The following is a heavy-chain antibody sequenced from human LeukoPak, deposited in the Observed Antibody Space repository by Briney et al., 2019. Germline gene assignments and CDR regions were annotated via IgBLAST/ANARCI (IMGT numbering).Heavy chain of an antibody. D-gene: IGHD3-22*01. Sequence: SGGSLRLSCAASGFTFSSYAMHWVRQAPGKGLEYVSAISSNGGSTYYANSVKGRFTISRDNSKNTLYLQMGSLRAEDMAVYYCARARYYYDSSGPRGEYFDLWGRGTLVTVSS. CDR2: ISSNGGST. V-gene: IGHV3-64*01. CDR1: GFTFSSYA. J-gene: IGHJ2*01. CDR3: ARARYYYDSSGPRGEYFDL.